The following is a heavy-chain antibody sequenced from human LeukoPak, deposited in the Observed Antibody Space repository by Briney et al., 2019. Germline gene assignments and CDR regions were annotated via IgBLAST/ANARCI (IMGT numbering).Heavy chain of an antibody. Sequence: GGSLRLSCAASGFTFSSHAMNWVRQAPGKGLEWVSNISGRGGSTYYADSVKGRFTISRDDSKNTLYLQMNSLRAEDTAVYYCAKSVGGTGDPVDYWGQGTLVIVSA. CDR3: AKSVGGTGDPVDY. CDR1: GFTFSSHA. J-gene: IGHJ4*02. D-gene: IGHD6-19*01. CDR2: ISGRGGST. V-gene: IGHV3-23*01.